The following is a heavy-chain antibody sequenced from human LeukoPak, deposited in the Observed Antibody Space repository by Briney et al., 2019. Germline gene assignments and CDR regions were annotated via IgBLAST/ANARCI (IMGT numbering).Heavy chain of an antibody. CDR2: IYHSGST. CDR1: GYSISSGYY. Sequence: KPSETLSLTCTVSGYSISSGYYWGWIRPPPGKGLGWIGSIYHSGSTHYNPSLKTRVTISVDTSKNRFSLKLSSVTAADTAVYYCARDGYYYDSSGYGLDYWGQGTLVTVSS. CDR3: ARDGYYYDSSGYGLDY. J-gene: IGHJ4*02. D-gene: IGHD3-22*01. V-gene: IGHV4-38-2*02.